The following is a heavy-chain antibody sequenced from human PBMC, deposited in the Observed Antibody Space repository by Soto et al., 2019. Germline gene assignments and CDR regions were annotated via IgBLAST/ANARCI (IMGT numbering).Heavy chain of an antibody. V-gene: IGHV1-3*01. D-gene: IGHD3-22*01. CDR3: ATIGLDYDSSGYYYGFDY. J-gene: IGHJ4*02. CDR2: INAGNGNT. CDR1: GYTFTSFA. Sequence: ASVKVSCKASGYTFTSFAMHWVRQAPGQRLEWMGWINAGNGNTKYSQNFQGRVTMTKDTSTDTAYMELSSLRSEDTAVYYCATIGLDYDSSGYYYGFDYWGQGTLVTVSS.